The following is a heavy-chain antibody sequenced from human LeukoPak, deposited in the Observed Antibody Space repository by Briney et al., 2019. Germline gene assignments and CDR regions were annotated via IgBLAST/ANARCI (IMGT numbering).Heavy chain of an antibody. Sequence: PGRSLRLSCAASGFTFSSYGMHWVRQAPGKGLEWVAVIWYDGSNKYYADSVKGRFTISRDNSKNTLYLQINSLRDEEPDVYYCARDPPHYDFWSGYLDRGAFDIWGQGTMVTVSS. CDR3: ARDPPHYDFWSGYLDRGAFDI. CDR2: IWYDGSNK. CDR1: GFTFSSYG. V-gene: IGHV3-33*01. D-gene: IGHD3-3*01. J-gene: IGHJ3*02.